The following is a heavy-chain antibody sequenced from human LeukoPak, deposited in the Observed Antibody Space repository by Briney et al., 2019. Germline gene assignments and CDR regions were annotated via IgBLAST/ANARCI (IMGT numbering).Heavy chain of an antibody. V-gene: IGHV4-61*01. CDR3: ARDPRGGDYYYYGMDV. Sequence: KPSETLSLTCTVSGGSVSSGSYYWSWIRQPLGKGLEWIGYIYYSGSTNYNPSLKSRVTISVDTSKNQFSLKLSSVTAADTAVYYCARDPRGGDYYYYGMDVWGKGTTVTVSS. D-gene: IGHD3-10*01. CDR2: IYYSGST. CDR1: GGSVSSGSYY. J-gene: IGHJ6*04.